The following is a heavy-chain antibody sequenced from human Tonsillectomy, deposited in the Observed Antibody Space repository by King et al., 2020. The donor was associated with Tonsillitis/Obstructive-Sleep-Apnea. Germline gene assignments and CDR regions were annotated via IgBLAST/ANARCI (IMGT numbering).Heavy chain of an antibody. CDR1: GFTFSSYA. D-gene: IGHD4-17*01. CDR3: AKRSGRSTVTTGEGVYY. J-gene: IGHJ4*02. Sequence: QLVQSGGGLVQPGGSLRLSCAASGFTFSSYAMSWVRQAPGKGLEWVSAISGSGGSTYYADSVKGRFTISRDNSKNTLYLQMNSLRAEDTAVYYCAKRSGRSTVTTGEGVYYWGQGTLVTVSS. CDR2: ISGSGGST. V-gene: IGHV3-23*04.